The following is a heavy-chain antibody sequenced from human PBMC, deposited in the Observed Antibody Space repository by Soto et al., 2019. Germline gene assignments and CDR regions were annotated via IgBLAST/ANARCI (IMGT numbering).Heavy chain of an antibody. V-gene: IGHV1-69*01. CDR2: IIPIFSPA. Sequence: QVHLVQSGAEVKKPGSSVKVSCKASGGTFSSYAISWVRQAPGQGLEWMGGIIPIFSPASYAQKFQGRVTITAAESTSKAYVELSSLRSEDKAVYYCATDEDAVMGYDAFEIWGQGTMVTVSS. J-gene: IGHJ3*02. CDR1: GGTFSSYA. CDR3: ATDEDAVMGYDAFEI. D-gene: IGHD6-19*01.